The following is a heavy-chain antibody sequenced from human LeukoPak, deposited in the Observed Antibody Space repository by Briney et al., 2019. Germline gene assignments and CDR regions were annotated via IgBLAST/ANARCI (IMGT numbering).Heavy chain of an antibody. CDR3: ARDKYYDFWSGEIDY. V-gene: IGHV4-59*01. CDR1: GGSISSYY. CDR2: IYYSGST. D-gene: IGHD3-3*01. J-gene: IGHJ4*02. Sequence: PSETLSLTCTVSGGSISSYYWSWIRQPPGKGLEWIGYIYYSGSTNYNPSLKSRVTISVDTSKNQFSLKLSSVTAADTAVYYCARDKYYDFWSGEIDYWGQGTLVTVSS.